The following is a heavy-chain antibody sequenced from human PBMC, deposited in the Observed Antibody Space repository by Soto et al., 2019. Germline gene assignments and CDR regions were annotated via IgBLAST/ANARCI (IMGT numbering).Heavy chain of an antibody. J-gene: IGHJ4*02. D-gene: IGHD1-20*01. CDR3: ARGITLPTPLHY. CDR1: GYTFTSYA. CDR2: INAGNGNT. V-gene: IGHV1-3*01. Sequence: ASVKVSCKSSGYTFTSYAIHWVRQAPGQRLEWMGWINAGNGNTKYSQKFQGRVTITRDTCASTAYMELSSLRSEDTAVYYCARGITLPTPLHYWGQGTLVTVSS.